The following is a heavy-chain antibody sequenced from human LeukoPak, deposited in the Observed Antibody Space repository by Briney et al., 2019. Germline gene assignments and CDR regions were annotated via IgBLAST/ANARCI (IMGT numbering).Heavy chain of an antibody. D-gene: IGHD3-22*01. V-gene: IGHV1-2*02. CDR3: ARDQNYDSSGYYTPFDY. J-gene: IGHJ4*02. CDR2: INPNSGGT. CDR1: GYTFTGYY. Sequence: ASVKVSCKVSGYTFTGYYMHWVRQAPGQGLEWMGWINPNSGGTNYAQKFQGRVTMTRDTSISTAYMELSRLRSDDAAVYYCARDQNYDSSGYYTPFDYWGQGTLVTVSS.